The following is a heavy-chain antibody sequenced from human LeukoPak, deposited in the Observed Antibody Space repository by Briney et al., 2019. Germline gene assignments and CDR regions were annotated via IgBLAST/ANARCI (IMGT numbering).Heavy chain of an antibody. CDR3: AREDGGYYYYYGMDV. Sequence: GASVKVSCKASGYTFTSCAMRWVRQAPGQRLEWMGWINAGNGNTKYSQKFQGRVTITRDTSASTAYMELSSLRSEDTAVYYCAREDGGYYYYYGMDVWGKGTTVTVSS. CDR1: GYTFTSCA. CDR2: INAGNGNT. D-gene: IGHD3-10*01. V-gene: IGHV1-3*01. J-gene: IGHJ6*04.